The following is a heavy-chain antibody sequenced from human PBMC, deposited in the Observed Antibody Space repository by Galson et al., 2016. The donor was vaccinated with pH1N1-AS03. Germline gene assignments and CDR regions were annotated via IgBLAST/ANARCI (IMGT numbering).Heavy chain of an antibody. CDR3: ASSTAVTPWEAAFDI. V-gene: IGHV4-61*02. Sequence: LSLTCTVSGGSISSGSYYWSWIRQPAGKGLEWIGRFYTHGNTNYNPSLKTRVTISVDTSKNHFSLKLSSVTAADTAVYYCASSTAVTPWEAAFDIWGRGTMVTVSS. J-gene: IGHJ3*02. D-gene: IGHD4-17*01. CDR2: FYTHGNT. CDR1: GGSISSGSYY.